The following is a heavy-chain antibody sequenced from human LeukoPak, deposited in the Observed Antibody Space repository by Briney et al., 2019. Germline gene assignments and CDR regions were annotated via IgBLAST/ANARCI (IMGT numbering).Heavy chain of an antibody. V-gene: IGHV3-74*01. CDR2: INSDGSST. CDR1: GFTFSSYW. CDR3: ASLASSGWYRGAFDI. J-gene: IGHJ3*02. Sequence: GGSLRLSCAASGFTFSSYWMHWVRQAPGKGLVWVSRINSDGSSTSYADSVKGRFTISRDNAKNTLYLQMNSLRAEDTAVYYRASLASSGWYRGAFDIWGQGTMVTVSS. D-gene: IGHD6-19*01.